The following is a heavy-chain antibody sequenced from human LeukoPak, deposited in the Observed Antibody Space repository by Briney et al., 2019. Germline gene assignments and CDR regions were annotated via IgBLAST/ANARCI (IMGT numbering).Heavy chain of an antibody. D-gene: IGHD3-22*01. Sequence: SVKVSCKASGGTFSSYAISWVRQAPGQGLEWMGRIIPILGIANYAQKLQGRVTITADKSTSTAYMELSSLRSEDTAVYYCAREGYYDSSGYYLDYWGQGTLVTVSS. J-gene: IGHJ4*02. CDR1: GGTFSSYA. V-gene: IGHV1-69*04. CDR3: AREGYYDSSGYYLDY. CDR2: IIPILGIA.